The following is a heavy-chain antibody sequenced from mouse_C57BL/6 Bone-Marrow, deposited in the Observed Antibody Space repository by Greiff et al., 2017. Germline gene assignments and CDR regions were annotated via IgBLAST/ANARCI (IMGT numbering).Heavy chain of an antibody. CDR3: AGYSNYDAMDY. CDR2: ISYDGSN. J-gene: IGHJ4*01. CDR1: GYSITSGYY. D-gene: IGHD2-5*01. Sequence: EVKLMESGPGLVKPSQSLSLTCSVTGYSITSGYYWNWIRQFPGNKLEWMGYISYDGSNNYNPSLKNRISITRDTSKNQFFLKLNSVTTEDTATYYCAGYSNYDAMDYWGQGTSVTVSS. V-gene: IGHV3-6*01.